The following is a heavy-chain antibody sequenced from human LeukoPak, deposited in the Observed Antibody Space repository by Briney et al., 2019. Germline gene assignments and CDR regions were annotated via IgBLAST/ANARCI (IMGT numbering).Heavy chain of an antibody. Sequence: SETLSLTCTVSGGSISGFFWSWIRQPPGKGLEWIGYIYYSGSTNYNHSLKSRVTISVDTSKNQFSLKLSSVTAADTAVYYCARSYDILTGEWPTFDYWGQGTLVTVSS. CDR2: IYYSGST. CDR3: ARSYDILTGEWPTFDY. V-gene: IGHV4-59*08. J-gene: IGHJ4*02. D-gene: IGHD3-9*01. CDR1: GGSISGFF.